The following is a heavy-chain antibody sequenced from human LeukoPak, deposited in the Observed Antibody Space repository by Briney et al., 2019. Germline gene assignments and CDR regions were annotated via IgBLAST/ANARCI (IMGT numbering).Heavy chain of an antibody. Sequence: GASVKVSCKASGGTFSSYAISWVRQAPGQGLEWMEGIIPIFGTANYAQKFQGRVTITADESTSTAYMELSSLRSEDTAVYYCARCSMVRGVMGPFDYWGQGTLVTVSS. CDR3: ARCSMVRGVMGPFDY. V-gene: IGHV1-69*13. D-gene: IGHD3-10*01. J-gene: IGHJ4*02. CDR2: IIPIFGTA. CDR1: GGTFSSYA.